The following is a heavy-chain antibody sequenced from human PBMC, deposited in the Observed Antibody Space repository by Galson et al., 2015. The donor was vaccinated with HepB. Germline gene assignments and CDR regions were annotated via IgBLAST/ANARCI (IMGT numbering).Heavy chain of an antibody. CDR2: TYYRSKWST. CDR3: TRGQHSAFDI. CDR1: GDSVFSSSIA. J-gene: IGHJ3*02. Sequence: CAISGDSVFSSSIAWNWIRLSPSRGLEWLGRTYYRSKWSTEYAVSLKSRITINLDTSKNQFSLQLNSVTPEDMAVYYCTRGQHSAFDIWGQGTMVTVSS. V-gene: IGHV6-1*01.